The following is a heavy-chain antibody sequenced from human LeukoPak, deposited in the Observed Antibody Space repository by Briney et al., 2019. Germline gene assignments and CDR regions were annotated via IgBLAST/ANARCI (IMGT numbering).Heavy chain of an antibody. V-gene: IGHV6-1*01. CDR2: TYYRSKWYN. D-gene: IGHD2-15*01. CDR3: ARGVVVAGGYYYYYYGMDV. Sequence: SQTLSLTCAISGDSVSSNSAAWNWIRQSPSRGLEWLGRTYYRSKWYNDYAVSVKSRITINPDTSKNQFSLKLSSVTAADTAVYYCARGVVVAGGYYYYYYGMDVWGQGTTVTVSS. J-gene: IGHJ6*02. CDR1: GDSVSSNSAA.